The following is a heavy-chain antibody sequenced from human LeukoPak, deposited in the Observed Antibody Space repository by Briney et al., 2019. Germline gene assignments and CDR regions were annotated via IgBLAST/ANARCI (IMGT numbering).Heavy chain of an antibody. CDR3: ARDKTRYSGSYY. V-gene: IGHV4-59*12. D-gene: IGHD1-26*01. CDR2: IYYSGST. Sequence: SETLSLTCTVSGGSISSYYWSWIRQPPGKGLEWIGSIYYSGSTYYNPSLKSRVTISVDTSKNQFSLKLSSATAADTAVYYCARDKTRYSGSYYWGQGTLVTVSS. CDR1: GGSISSYY. J-gene: IGHJ4*02.